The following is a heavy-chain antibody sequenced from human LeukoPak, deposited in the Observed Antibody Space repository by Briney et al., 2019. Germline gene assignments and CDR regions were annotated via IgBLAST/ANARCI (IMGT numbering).Heavy chain of an antibody. V-gene: IGHV3-30*04. CDR3: ARDNRYSSGPFDN. D-gene: IGHD6-19*01. J-gene: IGHJ4*02. Sequence: PGGSLRLFCGASGFTFSSYAMLGVSQAPGKGLEWGAVISYDGSNKYYADSVKGRFTISRDNSKNTLYLQMNSLRAEDTAVYYCARDNRYSSGPFDNWGQGTLVTVSS. CDR1: GFTFSSYA. CDR2: ISYDGSNK.